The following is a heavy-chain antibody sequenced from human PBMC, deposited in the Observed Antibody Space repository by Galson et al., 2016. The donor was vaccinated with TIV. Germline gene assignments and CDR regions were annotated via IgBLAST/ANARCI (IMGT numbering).Heavy chain of an antibody. Sequence: SLRLSCAASGFTFDDYAMHWVRQPPGKGLEWASGISWNSANRGYSNSVQGRFSISRDNAKNSLYLQMNSLRAEDTALYYCAKARIRDYGGNGHYYHYGMDVWGQGTTVTVSS. J-gene: IGHJ6*02. CDR3: AKARIRDYGGNGHYYHYGMDV. D-gene: IGHD4-23*01. CDR1: GFTFDDYA. V-gene: IGHV3-9*01. CDR2: ISWNSANR.